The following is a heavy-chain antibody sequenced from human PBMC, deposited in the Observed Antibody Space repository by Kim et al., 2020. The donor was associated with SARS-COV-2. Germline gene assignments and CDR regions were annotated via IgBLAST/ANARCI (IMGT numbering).Heavy chain of an antibody. J-gene: IGHJ4*02. D-gene: IGHD3-10*01. Sequence: PSCQGQVTISADKSISTAYLQWSSLKASDTAMYYCARRAYGSGTYYFDYWGQGTLVTVSS. V-gene: IGHV5-51*01. CDR3: ARRAYGSGTYYFDY.